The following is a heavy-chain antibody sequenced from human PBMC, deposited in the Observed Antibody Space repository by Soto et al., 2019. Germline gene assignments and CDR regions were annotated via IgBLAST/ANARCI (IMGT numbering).Heavy chain of an antibody. CDR3: ATVESSWYSSSWYYFDY. V-gene: IGHV1-18*04. J-gene: IGHJ4*02. D-gene: IGHD6-13*01. CDR1: GYTFTSYG. Sequence: ASVKVSGKASGYTFTSYGISWVRQAPGQGLEWMGWISAYNGNTNYAQKLQGRVTMTTDTSTSTAYMELRSLRSDDTAVYYCATVESSWYSSSWYYFDYWGQGTLVTVSS. CDR2: ISAYNGNT.